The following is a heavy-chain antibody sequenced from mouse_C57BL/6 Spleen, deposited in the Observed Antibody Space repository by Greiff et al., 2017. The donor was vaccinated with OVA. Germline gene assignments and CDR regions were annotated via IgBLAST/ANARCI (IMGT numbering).Heavy chain of an antibody. CDR2: ISSGGDYI. Sequence: EVKLVESGEGLVKPGGSLKLSCAASGFTFSSYAMSWVRQTPEKRLEWVAYISSGGDYIYYADTVKGRFTISRDNARNTLYLQMSSLKSEDTAMYYCIRGGTTAYYFDYWGQGTTLTVSS. CDR3: IRGGTTAYYFDY. D-gene: IGHD1-2*01. V-gene: IGHV5S21*01. J-gene: IGHJ2*01. CDR1: GFTFSSYA.